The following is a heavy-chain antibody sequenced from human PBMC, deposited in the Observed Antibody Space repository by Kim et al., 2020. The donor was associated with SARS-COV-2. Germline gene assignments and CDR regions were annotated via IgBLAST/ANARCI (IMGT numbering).Heavy chain of an antibody. CDR2: ISYSGNT. D-gene: IGHD2-2*01. CDR1: GGSIRSGGKF. V-gene: IGHV4-31*03. CDR3: ARGQPLDY. J-gene: IGHJ4*02. Sequence: SETLSLTCSVSGGSIRSGGKFWTWIRQHPAKGLEWIGYISYSGNTHYIPSLRSRVSISLQTSENQFSLELTSVTAADTAVYYCARGQPLDYWGQGILVTVSS.